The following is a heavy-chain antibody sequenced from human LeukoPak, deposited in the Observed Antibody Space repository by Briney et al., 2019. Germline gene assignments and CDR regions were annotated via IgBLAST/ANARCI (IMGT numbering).Heavy chain of an antibody. CDR3: ARGGAMVFLEVRYYYYGMDV. J-gene: IGHJ6*04. CDR2: IYYSGST. CDR1: GGSVSSGSYY. D-gene: IGHD5-18*01. V-gene: IGHV4-61*01. Sequence: PSETLSLTCTVSGGSVSSGSYYWSWLRQPPGKGLEWIGYIYYSGSTNYNPSLKSRVTISVDTSKNQFSLKLSSVTAADTAVYYCARGGAMVFLEVRYYYYGMDVRGKGTTVTVSS.